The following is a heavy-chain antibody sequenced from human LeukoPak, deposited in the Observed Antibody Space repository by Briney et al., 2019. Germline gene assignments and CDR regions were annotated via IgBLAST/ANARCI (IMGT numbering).Heavy chain of an antibody. D-gene: IGHD3-3*01. V-gene: IGHV1-46*01. CDR1: GYTFTGYY. CDR2: INPLGGST. J-gene: IGHJ4*02. CDR3: ARVHDFWSGLFDY. Sequence: ASVKVSCKASGYTFTGYYIHWVRQAPGQGLEWMGIINPLGGSTTYAHKFQDRVTMTRDTSTSTVYMELSTLRSEDTAVYYRARVHDFWSGLFDYWGQGTLVTVSS.